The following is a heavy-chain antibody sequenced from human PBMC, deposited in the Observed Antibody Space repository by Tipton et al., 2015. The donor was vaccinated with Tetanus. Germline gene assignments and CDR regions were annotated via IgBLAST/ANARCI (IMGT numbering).Heavy chain of an antibody. CDR1: GASISTYS. V-gene: IGHV4-59*01. Sequence: TLSLTCTVSGASISTYSWTWIRQSPGKGLEWIAYLYFSGNTNYNPSLKTRVTMSPDTSKNQVSLRLNSVTAADTAVYYCARAGEGGYDATMGFYYYFMDVRGKGTTVTVSS. D-gene: IGHD5-12*01. CDR3: ARAGEGGYDATMGFYYYFMDV. J-gene: IGHJ6*03. CDR2: LYFSGNT.